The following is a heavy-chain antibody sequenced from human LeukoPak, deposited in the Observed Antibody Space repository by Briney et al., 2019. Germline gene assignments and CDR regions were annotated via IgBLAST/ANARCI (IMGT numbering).Heavy chain of an antibody. CDR1: GDSISRYY. CDR2: MFYSGST. V-gene: IGHV4-59*08. J-gene: IGHJ6*03. CDR3: ARLPYYYDNSGFRDYHYYMDV. Sequence: SETLSLTCTVSGDSISRYYWTWIRQPPGKGLEWIGYMFYSGSTTYNPSLKSRITISVDTSKNQCSLKLRSVTAADTAVYYCARLPYYYDNSGFRDYHYYMDVWGKGTTVNVFS. D-gene: IGHD3-22*01.